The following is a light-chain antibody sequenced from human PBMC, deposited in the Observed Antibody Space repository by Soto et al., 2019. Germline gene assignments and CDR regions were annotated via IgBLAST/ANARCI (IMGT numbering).Light chain of an antibody. CDR1: SSDVGTYNY. CDR2: DVS. V-gene: IGLV2-14*01. J-gene: IGLJ2*01. Sequence: QSALTQPASVSGSPGQSITISCTGTSSDVGTYNYVSWYQQHPGKAPKLMIYDVSNRPSGVSNRFSGSKSGNTASLTISGLKAEDEADYYCSSHTGSTVVFGGGTKLTVL. CDR3: SSHTGSTVV.